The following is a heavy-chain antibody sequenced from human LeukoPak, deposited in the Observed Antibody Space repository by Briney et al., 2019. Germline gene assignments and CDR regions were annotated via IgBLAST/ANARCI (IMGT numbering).Heavy chain of an antibody. CDR3: AREDGTAMDNAFDI. CDR2: IYYTGST. D-gene: IGHD5-18*01. J-gene: IGHJ3*02. CDR1: SGSISSSTYY. V-gene: IGHV4-39*07. Sequence: SETLSLTCTVSSGSISSSTYYWGWIRQPPGKGLEWIGTIYYTGSTYHNPSLKSRVTISEDPSKNQFSLKSRSVTAADTAVYYCAREDGTAMDNAFDIWSQGTMVTVSS.